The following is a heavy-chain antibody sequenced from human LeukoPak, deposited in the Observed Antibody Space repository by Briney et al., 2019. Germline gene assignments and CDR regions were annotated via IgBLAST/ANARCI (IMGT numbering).Heavy chain of an antibody. J-gene: IGHJ4*02. CDR3: ARDFYCSSTSCRSGAY. CDR1: GFTVSTNQ. CDR2: ISSSSSYM. Sequence: PGGSLRLSCAASGFTVSTNQMNWVRQAPGKGLEWVSSISSSSSYMYYADSVKGRFTISRDNAKNSLYLQMNSLRAEDTAVYYCARDFYCSSTSCRSGAYWGQGTLVTVSS. V-gene: IGHV3-21*01. D-gene: IGHD2-2*01.